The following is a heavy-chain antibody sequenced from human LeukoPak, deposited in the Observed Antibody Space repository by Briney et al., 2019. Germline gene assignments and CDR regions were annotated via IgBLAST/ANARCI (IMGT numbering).Heavy chain of an antibody. CDR2: IIPIFGTA. J-gene: IGHJ4*02. CDR1: GGTFSSYA. Sequence: ASVKVSCKASGGTFSSYAISWVRQAPGQGLEWMGEIIPIFGTANYAQKFQGRVTITADKSTSTAYMELSSLRSEDTAVYYCARVSGGGSRSFDYWGQGTLVTVSS. V-gene: IGHV1-69*06. CDR3: ARVSGGGSRSFDY. D-gene: IGHD2-15*01.